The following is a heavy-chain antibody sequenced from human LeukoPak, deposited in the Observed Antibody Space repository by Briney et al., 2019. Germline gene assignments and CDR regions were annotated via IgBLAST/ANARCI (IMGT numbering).Heavy chain of an antibody. Sequence: TSETLSLTCAVSGGSISSGGYSWSWIRRPPGKGLEWIGYIYHSGSTYYNPSLKSRVTISVDRSKNQFSLKLSSVTAADTAVYYCARTIPLTTVTTGHGFDIWGQGTMVTVSS. D-gene: IGHD4-11*01. CDR1: GGSISSGGYS. J-gene: IGHJ3*02. CDR3: ARTIPLTTVTTGHGFDI. V-gene: IGHV4-30-2*01. CDR2: IYHSGST.